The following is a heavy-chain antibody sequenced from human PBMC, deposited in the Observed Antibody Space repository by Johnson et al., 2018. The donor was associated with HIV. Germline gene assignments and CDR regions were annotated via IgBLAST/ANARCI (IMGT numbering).Heavy chain of an antibody. Sequence: QVLLVESGGGVVQPGRSLRLSCAASVFTFSSYAMHWVRQAPGKGLEWVSVIYSGGSTYYADSVKGRFTTSRHNARNSLYLQMNSLRAEDTAVYYCAKGWGAFDIWGQGTMVTVSS. V-gene: IGHV3-NL1*01. CDR3: AKGWGAFDI. CDR1: VFTFSSYA. J-gene: IGHJ3*02. D-gene: IGHD3-16*01. CDR2: IYSGGST.